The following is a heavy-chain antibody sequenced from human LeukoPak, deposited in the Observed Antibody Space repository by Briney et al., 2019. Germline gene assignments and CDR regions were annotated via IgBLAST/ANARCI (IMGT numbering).Heavy chain of an antibody. J-gene: IGHJ4*02. CDR2: ISWNSGSI. D-gene: IGHD6-13*01. CDR1: GFTFDDYA. Sequence: GRSLRLSCAASGFTFDDYAMHWVRQAPGKGLEWVSGISWNSGSIGYADSVKGRFTISRDNAKNSLYLQMNSLRAEDTALYYCAKDKNPGIAPAGMGYWGQGTLVTVSS. V-gene: IGHV3-9*01. CDR3: AKDKNPGIAPAGMGY.